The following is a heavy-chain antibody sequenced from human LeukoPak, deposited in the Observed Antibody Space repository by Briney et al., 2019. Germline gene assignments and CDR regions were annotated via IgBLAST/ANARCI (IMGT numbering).Heavy chain of an antibody. CDR2: MNPNSGNT. Sequence: GASVKVSCKASGYTFTSHDINWVRQATGQGLEWMGWMNPNSGNTGYAQKFQGRVTMTRNTSISTAYMELSSLRSEDTAVYYCARGQYYGSGSYFTYYYYGMDVWGQGTTVTVSS. CDR3: ARGQYYGSGSYFTYYYYGMDV. D-gene: IGHD3-10*01. J-gene: IGHJ6*02. CDR1: GYTFTSHD. V-gene: IGHV1-8*01.